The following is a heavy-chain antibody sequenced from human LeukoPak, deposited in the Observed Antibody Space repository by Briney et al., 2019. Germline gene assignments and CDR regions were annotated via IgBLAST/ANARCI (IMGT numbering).Heavy chain of an antibody. CDR2: ISSSTRST. CDR3: AKEGPGQDAFDI. J-gene: IGHJ3*02. CDR1: GFTFSSYA. V-gene: IGHV3-23*01. Sequence: PGGSLRLSCAASGFTFSSYAMTWVRQAPGKGREWVSHISSSTRSTYYADSVEGRFTISRDNSKNTLFLQMNSLRAEDTAVYYCAKEGPGQDAFDIWGQGTMVTVSS.